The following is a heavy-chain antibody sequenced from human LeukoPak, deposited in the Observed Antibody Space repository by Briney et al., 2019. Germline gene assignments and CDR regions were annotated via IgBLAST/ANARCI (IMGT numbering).Heavy chain of an antibody. V-gene: IGHV4-34*01. J-gene: IGHJ3*02. CDR1: GGSFSGYY. CDR2: INHSGST. D-gene: IGHD2-2*01. Sequence: SETLSLTCAVYGGSFSGYYWSWIRQPPGRGPEWIGEINHSGSTNYNPSLKSRVTISVATSKNQFSLKLSSVTAADTAVYYCARDNQLTNAFDIWGQGTMVTVSS. CDR3: ARDNQLTNAFDI.